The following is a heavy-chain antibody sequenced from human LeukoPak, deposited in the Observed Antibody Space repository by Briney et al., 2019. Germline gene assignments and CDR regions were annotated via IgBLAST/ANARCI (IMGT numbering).Heavy chain of an antibody. D-gene: IGHD4-17*01. CDR2: INPSGGST. Sequence: GGSLRLSCAASGFTFSRYGMHWVRQAPGQGLEWMGIINPSGGSTSYAQKFQGRVTMTRDTSTSTVYMELSSLRSEDTAVYYCARVLRNPLTTVTTAAGIATDAFDIWGQGTMVTVSS. V-gene: IGHV1-46*01. J-gene: IGHJ3*02. CDR3: ARVLRNPLTTVTTAAGIATDAFDI. CDR1: GFTFSRYG.